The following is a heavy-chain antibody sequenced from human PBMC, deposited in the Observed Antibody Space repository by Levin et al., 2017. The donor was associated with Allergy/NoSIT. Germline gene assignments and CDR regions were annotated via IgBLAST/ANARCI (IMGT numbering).Heavy chain of an antibody. CDR2: INPNSGGT. CDR3: AWTTVVDNYYYYGMDV. D-gene: IGHD4-23*01. J-gene: IGHJ6*02. V-gene: IGHV1-2*02. Sequence: VASVKVSCKASGYTFTGYYMHWVRQAPGQGLEWMGWINPNSGGTNYAQKFQGRVTMTRDTSISTAYMELSRLRSDDTAVYYCAWTTVVDNYYYYGMDVWGQGTTVTVSS. CDR1: GYTFTGYY.